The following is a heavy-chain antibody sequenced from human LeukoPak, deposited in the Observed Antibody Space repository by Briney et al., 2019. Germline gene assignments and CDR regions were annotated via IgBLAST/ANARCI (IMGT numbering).Heavy chain of an antibody. J-gene: IGHJ5*02. CDR1: GYTFTSYG. CDR2: ISGSSDNI. V-gene: IGHV3-23*01. D-gene: IGHD3-3*01. Sequence: SCKASGYTFTSYGISWVRQAAGQELEWVSSISGSSDNIYYADSVKGRFTISREYSTNTLYLEMNSLRTDDTAVYYCVHYTSYGVVRWFDPWGQGTLVTVSS. CDR3: VHYTSYGVVRWFDP.